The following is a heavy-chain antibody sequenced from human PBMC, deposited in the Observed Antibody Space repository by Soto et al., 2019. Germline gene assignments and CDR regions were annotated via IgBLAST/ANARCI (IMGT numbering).Heavy chain of an antibody. CDR1: GGSISSSNW. CDR3: ARDRKGSSSSGKDYYYGMDV. CDR2: IYHSGST. J-gene: IGHJ6*02. Sequence: SETLSLTCAVSGGSISSSNWWSLVRQPPGKGLEWIGEIYHSGSTNYNPSLKSRVTISVDKSKNQFSLKLSSVTAADTAVYYCARDRKGSSSSGKDYYYGMDVWGQGTTVTVSS. D-gene: IGHD6-6*01. V-gene: IGHV4-4*02.